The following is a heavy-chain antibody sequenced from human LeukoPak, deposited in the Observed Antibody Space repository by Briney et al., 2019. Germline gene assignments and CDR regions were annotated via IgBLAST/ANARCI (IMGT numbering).Heavy chain of an antibody. V-gene: IGHV3-23*01. Sequence: GGSLRLSCAASGFTFSSYAMSWVRQAPGEGLEWVSAISGSGGTTYYADSVKGRFTISRDNSKNTLYLQMNSQRAEDTAVYYCGKDRVIAATGRFTGLFDYWGQGTLVTVSS. D-gene: IGHD6-13*01. CDR3: GKDRVIAATGRFTGLFDY. CDR2: ISGSGGTT. CDR1: GFTFSSYA. J-gene: IGHJ4*02.